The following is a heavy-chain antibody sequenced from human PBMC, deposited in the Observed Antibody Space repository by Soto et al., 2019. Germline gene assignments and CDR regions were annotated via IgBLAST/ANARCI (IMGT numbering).Heavy chain of an antibody. V-gene: IGHV3-9*01. CDR1: GFTFADYA. CDR3: AKSTGGTANGMDV. Sequence: EVQLVESGGGLVQPGKSLRLSCDASGFTFADYAMHWVRQAPGKGLEWVSGISWKSSSIGYADSVKGRFTISRDNAKNSLYLQMNSLTTEDTALYYCAKSTGGTANGMDVWGQGTTVIVSS. D-gene: IGHD2-8*02. J-gene: IGHJ6*02. CDR2: ISWKSSSI.